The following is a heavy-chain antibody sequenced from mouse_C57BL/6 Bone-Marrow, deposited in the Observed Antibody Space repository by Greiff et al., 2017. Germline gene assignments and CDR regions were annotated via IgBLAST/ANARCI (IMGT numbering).Heavy chain of an antibody. CDR1: GYTFTSYW. D-gene: IGHD4-1*01. Sequence: QVQLQQSGAELVKPGASVKLSCKASGYTFTSYWMHWLKQRPGQGLEWIGMIHPNSGSTNYNEKFKSKATLSVDKSSSIAYMQLSSLTSEDSAVYYCARAGTGFDYWGQGTTLTVSS. CDR3: ARAGTGFDY. V-gene: IGHV1-64*01. CDR2: IHPNSGST. J-gene: IGHJ2*01.